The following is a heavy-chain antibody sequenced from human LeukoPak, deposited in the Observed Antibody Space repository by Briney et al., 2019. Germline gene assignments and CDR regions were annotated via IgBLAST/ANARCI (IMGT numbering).Heavy chain of an antibody. D-gene: IGHD1-1*01. CDR1: GGSISSYH. V-gene: IGHV4-59*01. CDR3: ARGGVSLMAAREANWFYYMDV. CDR2: IHYSGRT. Sequence: SETLSLTCSVSGGSISSYHWNWIRQPPGKGLEWIGYIHYSGRTNYNPSLKSRLSTSVDASQNQVSLKLSSVTAADTAVYYCARGGVSLMAAREANWFYYMDVWGKGTTVTV. J-gene: IGHJ6*03.